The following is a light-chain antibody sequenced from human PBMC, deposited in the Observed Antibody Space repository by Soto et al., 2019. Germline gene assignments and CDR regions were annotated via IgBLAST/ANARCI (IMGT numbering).Light chain of an antibody. V-gene: IGKV1-9*01. Sequence: DIQLTQSPSFLSASVGDRVTITCRASQGIRSYLAWYQQRPGKAPELLIYGASTLRPGGASRFSGSGSGTEFTITISSLQPEDFATYFCQQYNTFWTFGPGTKVDIK. CDR2: GAS. CDR3: QQYNTFWT. J-gene: IGKJ1*01. CDR1: QGIRSY.